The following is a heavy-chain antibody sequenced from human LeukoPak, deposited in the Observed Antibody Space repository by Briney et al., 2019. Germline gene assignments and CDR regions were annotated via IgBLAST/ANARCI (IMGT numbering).Heavy chain of an antibody. V-gene: IGHV3-53*01. CDR2: LYSGGNT. Sequence: GGSLRLSCAVSGFTISSNYMSWVRQAPGKGLEWVSVLYSGGNTYYADSVKGRFTISRDNAKNSLYLQMNSLRAEDTAVYYCARAGIAAQPSVFDYWGQGTLVTVSS. J-gene: IGHJ4*02. CDR1: GFTISSNY. CDR3: ARAGIAAQPSVFDY. D-gene: IGHD6-13*01.